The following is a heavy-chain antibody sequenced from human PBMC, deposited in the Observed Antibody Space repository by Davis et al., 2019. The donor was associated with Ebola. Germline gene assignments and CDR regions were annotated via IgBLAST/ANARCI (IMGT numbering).Heavy chain of an antibody. CDR1: GFNVNSKY. CDR2: VYSGGTT. CDR3: AGGGIFGVLKVKRERLYYMDL. J-gene: IGHJ6*03. V-gene: IGHV3-53*01. D-gene: IGHD3-3*01. Sequence: PGGSLRLSCAASGFNVNSKYMTWVRQAPGKGLEWVSVVYSGGTTSYAESVRGRFTISRDNSKNTLYLQMNSLRAEDTAVYYCAGGGIFGVLKVKRERLYYMDLWGKGATVTVSS.